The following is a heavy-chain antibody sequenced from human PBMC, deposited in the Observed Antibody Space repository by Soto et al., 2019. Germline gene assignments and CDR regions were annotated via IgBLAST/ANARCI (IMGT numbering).Heavy chain of an antibody. J-gene: IGHJ6*02. D-gene: IGHD5-18*01. CDR1: GFTFSSYG. V-gene: IGHV3-33*01. CDR2: IWYDGSNK. Sequence: QVQLVESGGGVVQPGRSLRLSCAASGFTFSSYGMHWVRQAPGKGLEWVAVIWYDGSNKYYADSVKGRFTISRDNSKNTLYLQMNSLRAEDTAVYYCARDRGYSYGYYYDYYGMDVWGQGTTVTVSS. CDR3: ARDRGYSYGYYYDYYGMDV.